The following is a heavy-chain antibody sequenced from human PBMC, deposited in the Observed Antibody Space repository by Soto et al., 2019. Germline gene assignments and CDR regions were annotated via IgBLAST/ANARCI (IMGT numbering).Heavy chain of an antibody. CDR2: ISGSGGST. D-gene: IGHD4-17*01. Sequence: PGGSLRLSCAASGFTVSSNYMSWVRQAPGKGLEWVSAISGSGGSTYYADSVKGRFTISRDNSKNTLYLQMNSLRAEDTAVYYCAKNYGDRFYYFDYWGQGTLVTVSS. CDR3: AKNYGDRFYYFDY. J-gene: IGHJ4*02. CDR1: GFTVSSNY. V-gene: IGHV3-23*01.